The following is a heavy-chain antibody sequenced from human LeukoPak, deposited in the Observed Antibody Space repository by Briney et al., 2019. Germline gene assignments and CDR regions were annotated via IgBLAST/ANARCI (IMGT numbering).Heavy chain of an antibody. D-gene: IGHD2-2*01. CDR3: ARAYQLLFCFDY. CDR1: GYTFTGYY. CDR2: INPNSGGT. Sequence: ASVKVSCKASGYTFTGYYMHWVRQAPGQGLEWMGWINPNSGGTNYAQKFQGRVTMTRDTSISTAYMELSRLRSDDTAVYYCARAYQLLFCFDYWGQGTLVTVSS. V-gene: IGHV1-2*02. J-gene: IGHJ4*02.